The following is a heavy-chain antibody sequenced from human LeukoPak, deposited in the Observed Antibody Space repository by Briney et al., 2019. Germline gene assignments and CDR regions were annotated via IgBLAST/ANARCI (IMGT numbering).Heavy chain of an antibody. Sequence: GGSLRLSCAASGFTFSGYWMSWVRQAPGKGLEWVANIKHDGSEKYYVDSVKGRFTISRDNAKNSLYLQMNSLRAEDTAVYYCARVQPGGYGAFCYYYYYGMDVWGQGTTVTVSS. CDR1: GFTFSGYW. D-gene: IGHD4-17*01. CDR3: ARVQPGGYGAFCYYYYYGMDV. V-gene: IGHV3-7*01. CDR2: IKHDGSEK. J-gene: IGHJ6*02.